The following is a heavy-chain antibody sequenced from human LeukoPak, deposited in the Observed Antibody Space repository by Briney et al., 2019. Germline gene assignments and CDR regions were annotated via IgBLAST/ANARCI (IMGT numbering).Heavy chain of an antibody. CDR1: AGSISGYY. V-gene: IGHV4-38-2*02. D-gene: IGHD3-10*01. J-gene: IGHJ4*02. Sequence: SETLSLTCTVSAGSISGYYCGWIRQPPGKVLEWIGCTYPSGSTYYNPSLKSRVTISVDTSKNQFSLKLSSVTAADTAVYYCARQGNYYGSGRRLYYFDYWGQGTLVTVSS. CDR2: TYPSGST. CDR3: ARQGNYYGSGRRLYYFDY.